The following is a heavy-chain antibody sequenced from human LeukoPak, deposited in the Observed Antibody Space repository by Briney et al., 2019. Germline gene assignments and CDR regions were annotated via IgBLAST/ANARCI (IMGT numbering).Heavy chain of an antibody. J-gene: IGHJ4*02. CDR1: GDSISSVSYY. CDR3: ARDTSGYKGPHFDY. D-gene: IGHD3-3*01. CDR2: IYYSGST. Sequence: SETLSLTCTVSGDSISSVSYYWGWIRQPPGKGLAWIGSIYYSGSTYYNPSLKSRVTISVDTSKNQFSLKLSSVTAADTAVYYCARDTSGYKGPHFDYWGQGTLVTVSS. V-gene: IGHV4-39*02.